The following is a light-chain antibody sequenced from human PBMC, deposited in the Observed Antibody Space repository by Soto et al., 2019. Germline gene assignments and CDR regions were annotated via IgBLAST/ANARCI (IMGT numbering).Light chain of an antibody. Sequence: DIQMTQSPSTLSASVGDRVTITCRASQTISSWLAWYQQKPGKAPKLLIYKASSLESGVPSRFSGSGSGTELNLTISSLQPYDFATYYCQQYNSPYTFGQGTKLEIK. CDR1: QTISSW. J-gene: IGKJ2*01. CDR2: KAS. V-gene: IGKV1-5*03. CDR3: QQYNSPYT.